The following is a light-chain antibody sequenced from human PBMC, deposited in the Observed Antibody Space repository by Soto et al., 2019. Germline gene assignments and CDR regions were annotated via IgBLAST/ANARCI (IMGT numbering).Light chain of an antibody. CDR3: SSYTSTNTLV. CDR2: GVS. J-gene: IGLJ2*01. V-gene: IGLV2-14*01. CDR1: SSDVGDYNY. Sequence: QSALTQPASVSGSPGQSITISCTGTSSDVGDYNYVSWYQQHSGKAPKLIIYGVSNRPSGISNRFSGSKSGNTASLTISGLQAEDEADYYCSSYTSTNTLVFGGGTKVTVL.